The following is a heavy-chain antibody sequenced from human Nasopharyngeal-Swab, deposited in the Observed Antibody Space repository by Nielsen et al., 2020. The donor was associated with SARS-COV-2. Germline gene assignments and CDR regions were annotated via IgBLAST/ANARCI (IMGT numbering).Heavy chain of an antibody. CDR1: GFAFSTYS. D-gene: IGHD5-18*01. J-gene: IGHJ4*02. Sequence: GEALKISCAASGFAFSTYSMNWVRQAPGKGPEWVSSISSSSSYTYYADSVKGRFTISRDNAKNSLYLQMNSLRAEDTAVYYCAGAPKQVWSRDYFDTWGQGILVTVSS. V-gene: IGHV3-21*01. CDR3: AGAPKQVWSRDYFDT. CDR2: ISSSSSYT.